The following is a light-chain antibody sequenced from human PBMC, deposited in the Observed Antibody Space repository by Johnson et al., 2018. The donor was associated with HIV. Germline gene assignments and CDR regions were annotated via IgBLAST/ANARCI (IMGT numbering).Light chain of an antibody. CDR1: SSNIGRNY. CDR2: DNN. V-gene: IGLV1-51*01. Sequence: QSVLTQPPSVSAAPGQMVTISCSGSSSNIGRNYVSWYQQLPGTAPKLLIYDNNKRPSGIPDRFSGSKSGTSATLGITGLQTGDEADYYCGTWDSSLSAYVFGTGTKVTVL. CDR3: GTWDSSLSAYV. J-gene: IGLJ1*01.